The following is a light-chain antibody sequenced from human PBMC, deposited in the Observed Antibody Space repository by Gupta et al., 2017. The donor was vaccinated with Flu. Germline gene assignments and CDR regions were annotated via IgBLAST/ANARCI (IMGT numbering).Light chain of an antibody. Sequence: IVFTQSPVTLSLSPGERATLSSRTSQSVSSTYLDWYQQKPVQTPRLLIYGASSSVSGIPDRFSGSGSGKYFTLTISRLEPEDFAVYYCQQEGSSLWTFGQGTKVEIK. CDR1: QSVSSTY. J-gene: IGKJ1*01. CDR3: QQEGSSLWT. V-gene: IGKV3-20*01. CDR2: GAS.